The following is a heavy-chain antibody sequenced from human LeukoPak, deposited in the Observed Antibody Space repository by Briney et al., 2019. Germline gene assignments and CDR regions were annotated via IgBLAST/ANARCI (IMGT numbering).Heavy chain of an antibody. J-gene: IGHJ4*02. CDR3: ARGKWLRSSFDY. V-gene: IGHV4-34*01. CDR2: INHSRST. Sequence: SETLSLTCAVYGGSFSGYYWSWIRQPPGKGLEWIGEINHSRSTNYNPSLKSRVTISVDTSKNQFSLKLSSVTAADTAVYYCARGKWLRSSFDYWGQGTLATVSS. CDR1: GGSFSGYY. D-gene: IGHD5-12*01.